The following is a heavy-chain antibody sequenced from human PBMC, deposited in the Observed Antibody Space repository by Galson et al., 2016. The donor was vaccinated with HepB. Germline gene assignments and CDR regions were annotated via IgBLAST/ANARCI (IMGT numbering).Heavy chain of an antibody. D-gene: IGHD2-2*01. Sequence: SVKVSCKASGYTFSRYGLSWVRQAPGQGLEWMGWISAYTGNTYSGQKFQGRVAMTTYTSTSTGYMELRSLRSDDTAVYYCARDVVIPGGLREGAFDHWGQGTLVTVSS. J-gene: IGHJ4*02. V-gene: IGHV1-18*01. CDR3: ARDVVIPGGLREGAFDH. CDR1: GYTFSRYG. CDR2: ISAYTGNT.